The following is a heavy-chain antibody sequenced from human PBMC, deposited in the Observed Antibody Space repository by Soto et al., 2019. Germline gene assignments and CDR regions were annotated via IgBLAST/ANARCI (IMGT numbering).Heavy chain of an antibody. J-gene: IGHJ4*02. CDR3: TTTRFRGYSYGT. D-gene: IGHD5-12*01. V-gene: IGHV1-24*01. CDR2: FDPEDGKA. CDR1: GHALPGLS. Sequence: SVKVSCKVSGHALPGLSIHWVRQAPGKGLEWMGGFDPEDGKAKFAQKFQGRVTVTEDTSTETAYLDLSSLRPEDTAVYFCTTTRFRGYSYGTWGLGTLVTVSS.